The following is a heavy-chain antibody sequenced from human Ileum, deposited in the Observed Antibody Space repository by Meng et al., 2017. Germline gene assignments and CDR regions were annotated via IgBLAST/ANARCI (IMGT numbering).Heavy chain of an antibody. Sequence: GESLKISCKGSGYSFTSYWIGWVRQMPGKGLEWMGIIYPGDSDTRYSPSFQGQVTISADKSISTAYLQWSSLKASDTAMYYCARRGSSWYGGGSEYYYGMDVWGQGTTVTVSS. CDR2: IYPGDSDT. J-gene: IGHJ6*02. CDR3: ARRGSSWYGGGSEYYYGMDV. CDR1: GYSFTSYW. V-gene: IGHV5-51*01. D-gene: IGHD6-13*01.